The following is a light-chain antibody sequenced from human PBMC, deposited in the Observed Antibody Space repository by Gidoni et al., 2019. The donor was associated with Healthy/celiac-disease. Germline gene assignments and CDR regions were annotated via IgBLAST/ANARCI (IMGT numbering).Light chain of an antibody. V-gene: IGLV3-21*02. Sequence: SYVLTQPPSVSVAPGQTARITCGGNNIGSKSLHGYQQKPGQAPVLVVYDDSDRPSGIPERFSGSNSGNTATLTISRVEAGDEADYYCQVWDSSSDPDVVFGGGTKLTVL. CDR3: QVWDSSSDPDVV. J-gene: IGLJ2*01. CDR1: NIGSKS. CDR2: DDS.